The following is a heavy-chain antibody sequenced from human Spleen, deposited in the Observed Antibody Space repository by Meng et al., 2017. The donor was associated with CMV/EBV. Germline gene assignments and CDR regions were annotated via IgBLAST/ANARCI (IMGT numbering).Heavy chain of an antibody. CDR2: IRYDGSNK. J-gene: IGHJ4*02. Sequence: GGSLRLSCAASGFTVSNNYMNWVRQAPGKGLEWVAFIRYDGSNKYYADSVKGRFIISRDNSKNTLYLQMNRLRAEDTAVYYCAKDRLRYCSSTSCLNFDYWGQGTLVTVSS. D-gene: IGHD2-2*01. CDR1: GFTVSNNY. CDR3: AKDRLRYCSSTSCLNFDY. V-gene: IGHV3-30*02.